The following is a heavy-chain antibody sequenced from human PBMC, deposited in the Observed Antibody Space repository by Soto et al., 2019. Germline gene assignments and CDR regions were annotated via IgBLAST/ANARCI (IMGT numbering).Heavy chain of an antibody. CDR1: GGSTNDVTHY. J-gene: IGHJ6*02. V-gene: IGHV4-39*01. CDR3: ASARYFGVDV. D-gene: IGHD3-9*01. Sequence: QLQLQESGPRLVKPSETLSLTCSVSGGSTNDVTHYWAWIRQPPGKGLEWIATTYYSGSTHYNSSLKSRATISVDTSQNQFSLELTSVTAADTAVYHCASARYFGVDVWGQGTTVIVSS. CDR2: TYYSGST.